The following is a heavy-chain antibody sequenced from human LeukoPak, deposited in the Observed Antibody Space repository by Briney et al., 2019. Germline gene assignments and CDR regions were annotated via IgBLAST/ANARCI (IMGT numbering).Heavy chain of an antibody. CDR3: ARVGGTNDY. J-gene: IGHJ4*02. CDR1: GYTFSKYG. CDR2: IIPILGIA. Sequence: SVKVSCKASGYTFSKYGVSWVRQAPGQGLEWMGRIIPILGIANYAQKFQGRVTITTDESTSTAYMELSSLRSEDTAVYYCARVGGTNDYWGQGTLVTVSS. V-gene: IGHV1-69*04. D-gene: IGHD3-10*01.